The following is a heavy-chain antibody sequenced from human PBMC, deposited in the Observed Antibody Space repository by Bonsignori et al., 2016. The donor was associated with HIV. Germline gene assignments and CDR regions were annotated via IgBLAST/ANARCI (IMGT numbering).Heavy chain of an antibody. V-gene: IGHV1-24*01. J-gene: IGHJ4*02. Sequence: WVRQAPGQGLEWMGGFDPEDGGTIYAQKFQARVTMTEDTSTDTAYMELSSLRSEDTAVYYCSTGGLGNFDYWGQGTLVTVSS. CDR3: STGGLGNFDY. D-gene: IGHD6-19*01. CDR2: FDPEDGGT.